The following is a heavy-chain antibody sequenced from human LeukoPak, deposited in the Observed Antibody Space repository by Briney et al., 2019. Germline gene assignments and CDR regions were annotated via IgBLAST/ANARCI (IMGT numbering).Heavy chain of an antibody. CDR2: IYYSGST. V-gene: IGHV4-39*01. CDR3: ARLYSEVMTTVTTLSWFDP. Sequence: SETLSLTCTVSGGSISSSSYYWGWIRQPPGKGLEWIGSIYYSGSTYYNPSLKGRVTISVDTSKNQFSLKLSSVTAADTAVYYCARLYSEVMTTVTTLSWFDPWGQGTLVTASS. D-gene: IGHD4-17*01. CDR1: GGSISSSSYY. J-gene: IGHJ5*02.